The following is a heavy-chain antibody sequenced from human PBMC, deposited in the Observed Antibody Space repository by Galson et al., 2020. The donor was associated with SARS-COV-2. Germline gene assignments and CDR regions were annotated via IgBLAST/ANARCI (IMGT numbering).Heavy chain of an antibody. V-gene: IGHV4-59*01. CDR3: ARDNRLGSGNYYNRGVSVYYYAMDV. CDR2: MYYSGST. D-gene: IGHD3-10*01. CDR1: GGSISSYY. Sequence: ASETLSLPCTVSGGSISSYYWSWIRQPPGKGLEWIAYMYYSGSTNYNPSLKSRVTISVDTSKNQFSLKLSSVTAADTAVYYCARDNRLGSGNYYNRGVSVYYYAMDVWGQGTTVTVSS. J-gene: IGHJ6*02.